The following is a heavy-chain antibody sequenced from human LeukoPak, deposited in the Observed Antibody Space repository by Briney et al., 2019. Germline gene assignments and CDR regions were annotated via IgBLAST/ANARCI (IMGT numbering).Heavy chain of an antibody. V-gene: IGHV4-30-2*01. Sequence: PSETLSLTCAVSVGSISSGCYSWSWIRQPPGKGLEWSGYSYHSGSTYSNPSLKSRVTISVNTSKNQFSLKLSSVTAADTAVYYCARGPYSYGAVVGATKPTSYYFDYWGQGTLVTVSS. CDR2: SYHSGST. D-gene: IGHD5-18*01. CDR3: ARGPYSYGAVVGATKPTSYYFDY. J-gene: IGHJ4*02. CDR1: VGSISSGCYS.